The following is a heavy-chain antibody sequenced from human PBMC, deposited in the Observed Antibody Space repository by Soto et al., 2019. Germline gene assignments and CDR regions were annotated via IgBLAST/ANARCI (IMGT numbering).Heavy chain of an antibody. V-gene: IGHV3-48*02. CDR2: ISSSSSTI. D-gene: IGHD3-22*01. CDR3: ARDVGYYYDSSGYYRFDY. J-gene: IGHJ4*02. Sequence: PGGSLRLSCAASGFTFSSYGMNWVRQAPGKRLKWVSYISSSSSTIYYADSVKGRFTISRDNAKNSLYLQMNSLRDEDTAVYYCARDVGYYYDSSGYYRFDYWGQGTLVTVSS. CDR1: GFTFSSYG.